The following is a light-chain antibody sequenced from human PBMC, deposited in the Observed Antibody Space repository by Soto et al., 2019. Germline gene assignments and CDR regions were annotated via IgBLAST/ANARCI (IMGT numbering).Light chain of an antibody. CDR2: AAS. V-gene: IGKV1-39*01. Sequence: DIQMTQSPSSLSASVGDRVTITCRASQSIRRDLNWYQQKSGKAPKLLIYAASSLQSGVPSRFSGSGSGTNFTLTISSLKPEDFAIYYCQQTYSTPPYTFGQGTKVDIK. CDR3: QQTYSTPPYT. CDR1: QSIRRD. J-gene: IGKJ2*01.